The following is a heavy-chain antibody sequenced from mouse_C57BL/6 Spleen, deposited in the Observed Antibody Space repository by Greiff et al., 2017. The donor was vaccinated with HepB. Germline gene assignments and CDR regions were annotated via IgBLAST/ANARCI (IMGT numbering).Heavy chain of an antibody. V-gene: IGHV1-53*01. CDR3: ARKLYYYAMDY. CDR1: GYTFTSYW. CDR2: INPSNGGT. J-gene: IGHJ4*01. Sequence: VQLQQSGTELVKPGASVKLSCKASGYTFTSYWMHWVKQRPGQGLEWIGNINPSNGGTNYNEKFKSKATLTVDKSSSTAYMQLSSLTSEDSAVYYWARKLYYYAMDYWGQGTSVTVSS.